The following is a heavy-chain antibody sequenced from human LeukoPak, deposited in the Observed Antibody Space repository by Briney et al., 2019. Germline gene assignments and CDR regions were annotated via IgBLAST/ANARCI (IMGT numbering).Heavy chain of an antibody. CDR1: GYTFTGYY. Sequence: GASVKVSCKASGYTFTGYYMHWVRQAPGQGLEWMGWINPNSGGTNYARKFQGRVTMTRDTSISTAYMELSRLRSDDTAVYYCARGVPVTPDYYFDYWGQGTLVTVSS. CDR2: INPNSGGT. D-gene: IGHD4-17*01. V-gene: IGHV1-2*02. J-gene: IGHJ4*02. CDR3: ARGVPVTPDYYFDY.